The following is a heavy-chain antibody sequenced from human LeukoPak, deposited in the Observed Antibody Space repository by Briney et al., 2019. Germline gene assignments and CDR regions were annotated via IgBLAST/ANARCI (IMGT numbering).Heavy chain of an antibody. J-gene: IGHJ4*02. CDR1: GFSFNTYT. D-gene: IGHD2-8*01. CDR3: AREYCTNNNCFNWGLGY. CDR2: IASNGGTK. Sequence: GGSLRLSCAASGFSFNTYTMRWVRQAPGKGLEYVSGIASNGGTKYYADSVKGRFTISRDNFKNTVYLQMDSLRTEDMAVYYCAREYCTNNNCFNWGLGYWGQGTLVTVSS. V-gene: IGHV3-64*02.